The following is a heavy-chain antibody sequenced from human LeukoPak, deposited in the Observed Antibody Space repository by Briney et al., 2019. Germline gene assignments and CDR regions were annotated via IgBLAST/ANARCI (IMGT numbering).Heavy chain of an antibody. CDR1: GYSFTDYL. V-gene: IGHV1-2*02. D-gene: IGHD5-24*01. J-gene: IGHJ4*02. Sequence: GASVKVSCKASGYSFTDYLMHWVRQAPGQGLEWMGWINPHSGGTSSAQKFQGRVTMTRDTSISTTYMELSTLRSDDTVVYYCARDRNGDGFAYFDYWGQGTLVTVSS. CDR3: ARDRNGDGFAYFDY. CDR2: INPHSGGT.